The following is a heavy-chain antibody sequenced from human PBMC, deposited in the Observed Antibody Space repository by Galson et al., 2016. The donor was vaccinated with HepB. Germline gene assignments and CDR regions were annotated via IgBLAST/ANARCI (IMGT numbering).Heavy chain of an antibody. J-gene: IGHJ4*02. D-gene: IGHD3-16*01. Sequence: SLRLSCAASGFTFSYYWMSWVRQAPGKGLEWVANIKKDGSEQFYVDSVRGRFTISRDNDKNSVYLQMHSLRAEDTAVYYCAKDRGMEHHDYHFDFWGQGAQATVSS. V-gene: IGHV3-7*03. CDR3: AKDRGMEHHDYHFDF. CDR2: IKKDGSEQ. CDR1: GFTFSYYW.